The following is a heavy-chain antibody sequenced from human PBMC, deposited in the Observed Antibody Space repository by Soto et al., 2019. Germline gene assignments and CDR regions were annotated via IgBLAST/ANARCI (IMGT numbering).Heavy chain of an antibody. CDR2: TYYTANT. D-gene: IGHD3-10*01. V-gene: IGHV4-59*01. Sequence: QVHLQESGPQLVRPSETLSLSCTVSGVSIRSYFWSWIRQPPGKGLEWIGWTYYTANTRYNPSLDTRASISADPYKKQFSLRLSPVTAAATALYFCAGSKNRGEAIDYWGQGALVTVSS. CDR1: GVSIRSYF. J-gene: IGHJ4*02. CDR3: AGSKNRGEAIDY.